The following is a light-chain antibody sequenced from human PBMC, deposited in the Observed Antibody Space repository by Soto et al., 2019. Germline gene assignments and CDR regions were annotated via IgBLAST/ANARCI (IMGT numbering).Light chain of an antibody. J-gene: IGKJ2*01. CDR1: QSVSSNY. CDR2: GTF. V-gene: IGKV3-20*01. Sequence: EIVLTQSPGTLSLSPGERATLSCRASQSVSSNYLAWYQQKPGQPPRLLLYGTFSRATGVPDRFSGSGSGTDLTLTINRLEPEDFAVYYCQQYVSSPYTFGQGTRLEIK. CDR3: QQYVSSPYT.